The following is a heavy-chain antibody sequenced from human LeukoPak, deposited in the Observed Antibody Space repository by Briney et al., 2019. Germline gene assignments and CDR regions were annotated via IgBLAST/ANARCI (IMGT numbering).Heavy chain of an antibody. J-gene: IGHJ4*02. CDR2: IYYSGST. Sequence: SETLSLTCTVSGGSISSSSYYWGWIRQPPGKGLEWIGSIYYSGSTYYTPSLKSRVTISVDTSKNQFSLKLSSVTAADTAVYYCARLLIAAADYWGQGTLVTVSS. CDR1: GGSISSSSYY. CDR3: ARLLIAAADY. D-gene: IGHD6-13*01. V-gene: IGHV4-39*01.